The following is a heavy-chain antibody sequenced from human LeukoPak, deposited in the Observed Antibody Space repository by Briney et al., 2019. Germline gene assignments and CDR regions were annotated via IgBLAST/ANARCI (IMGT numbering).Heavy chain of an antibody. CDR1: GYTFTDYY. J-gene: IGHJ4*02. V-gene: IGHV1-2*02. D-gene: IGHD1-1*01. CDR2: INPNSGGT. Sequence: ASVKVSCKASGYTFTDYYMHWVRQAPGQGREWMGWINPNSGGTNYAQKFQGRVTMTRETSISTAYMELSRLRSDDTAVYYCARVKAGTTRVLDYWGQGTLVTVSS. CDR3: ARVKAGTTRVLDY.